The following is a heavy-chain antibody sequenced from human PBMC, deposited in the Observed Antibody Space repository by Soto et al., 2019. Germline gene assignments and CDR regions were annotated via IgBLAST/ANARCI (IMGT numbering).Heavy chain of an antibody. D-gene: IGHD5-12*01. CDR2: IKQDEGEK. Sequence: EVQLVESGGDLVQPGGSLRLSCAASGFTFSRYWMSWVRQAPGKGLEWVANIKQDEGEKEYVDSVKGRFTNSRDNAKNTLYLQMNSLRVEDTAVYYCARDRGFAETGVATLASDVWGQGTTVTVSS. CDR1: GFTFSRYW. V-gene: IGHV3-7*01. CDR3: ARDRGFAETGVATLASDV. J-gene: IGHJ6*02.